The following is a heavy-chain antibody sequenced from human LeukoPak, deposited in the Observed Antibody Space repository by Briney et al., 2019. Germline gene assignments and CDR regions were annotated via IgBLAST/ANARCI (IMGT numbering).Heavy chain of an antibody. D-gene: IGHD6-19*01. CDR2: IKSKTDGGTT. CDR1: GFKFSDHY. CDR3: TTEAWLPHDY. J-gene: IGHJ4*02. V-gene: IGHV3-15*01. Sequence: PGGSLRLSCAASGFKFSDHYIDWVREAPGKGLEWVGRIKSKTDGGTTDYAAPVKGRFTISRDDSKNTLYLQMNSLKTEDTAVYYCTTEAWLPHDYWGQGTLVTVSS.